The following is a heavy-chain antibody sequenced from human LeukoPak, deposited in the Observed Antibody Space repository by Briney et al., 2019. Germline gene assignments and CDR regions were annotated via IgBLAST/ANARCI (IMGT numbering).Heavy chain of an antibody. D-gene: IGHD3-10*01. CDR2: ISYDGSNK. Sequence: GGSLRLSCAASGFTFSSYGMHWVRQAPGKGLEWVAVISYDGSNKYYADSVKGRFTISRDNSKNTLYLQMNSLRAEDTAVYYCAKEGFNRGSYYGSGHIKGGYYYYGMDVWGQGTTVTVSS. V-gene: IGHV3-30*18. CDR3: AKEGFNRGSYYGSGHIKGGYYYYGMDV. J-gene: IGHJ6*02. CDR1: GFTFSSYG.